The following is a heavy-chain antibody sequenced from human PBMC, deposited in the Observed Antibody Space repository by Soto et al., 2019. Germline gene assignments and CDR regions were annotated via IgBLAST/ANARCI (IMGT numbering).Heavy chain of an antibody. J-gene: IGHJ6*03. D-gene: IGHD2-8*01. CDR3: ARGGRYCTNGVCYKSRVNYYYYYMDV. CDR1: GGSFSGYY. Sequence: KPSETLSLTCAVYGGSFSGYYWSWIRQPPGKGLEWIGEINHSGSTNYNPSLKSRVTISVDTSKNQFSLKLSSVTAADTAVYYCARGGRYCTNGVCYKSRVNYYYYYMDVWGKGTTVTVSS. V-gene: IGHV4-34*01. CDR2: INHSGST.